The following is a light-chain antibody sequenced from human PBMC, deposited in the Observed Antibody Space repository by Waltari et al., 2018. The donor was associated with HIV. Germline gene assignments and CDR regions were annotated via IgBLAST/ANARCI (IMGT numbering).Light chain of an antibody. J-gene: IGKJ1*01. CDR3: MQALQTPWT. V-gene: IGKV2-28*01. CDR2: LGS. CDR1: QSLLYSNGYNY. Sequence: DIVMTQSPLSLPVTPGEPASISCRSSQSLLYSNGYNYLDWYLQKPGQSPQLLIYLGSNRASGVPDRFSGSGSGTDFTLKISRVEVEDVGVYYCMQALQTPWTFGQGTKVEIK.